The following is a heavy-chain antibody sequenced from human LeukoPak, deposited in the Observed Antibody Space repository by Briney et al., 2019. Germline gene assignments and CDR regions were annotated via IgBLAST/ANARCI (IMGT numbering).Heavy chain of an antibody. D-gene: IGHD3-10*01. CDR1: GGSFSGYY. Sequence: SETLSLTCAVYGGSFSGYYWSWIRQPPGKGLEWIGEINHSGSTNYNPSLKSRVTISVDTSKNQFSLKLSSVTAADTAVYYCARGLIRGSRGWFDPWGQGTLVTVSS. V-gene: IGHV4-34*01. J-gene: IGHJ5*02. CDR3: ARGLIRGSRGWFDP. CDR2: INHSGST.